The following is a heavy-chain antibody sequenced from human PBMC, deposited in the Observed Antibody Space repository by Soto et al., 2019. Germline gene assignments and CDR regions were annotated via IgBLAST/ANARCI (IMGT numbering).Heavy chain of an antibody. CDR3: AKALSVVLVTDY. CDR2: ISYDGSNK. D-gene: IGHD2-8*02. Sequence: GGSLRLSCAASGFTFSSYGMNWVRQAPGKGLEWVAVISYDGSNKYYADSVKGRFTISRDNSKNTLYLQMNSLRAEDTAVYYCAKALSVVLVTDYWGQGTLVTVSS. V-gene: IGHV3-30*18. CDR1: GFTFSSYG. J-gene: IGHJ4*02.